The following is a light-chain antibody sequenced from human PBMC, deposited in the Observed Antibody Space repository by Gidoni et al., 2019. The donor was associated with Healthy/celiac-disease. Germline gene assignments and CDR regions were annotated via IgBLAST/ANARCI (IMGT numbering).Light chain of an antibody. Sequence: DIQMTQSPSTLSASVGDRVTITCRASQSISSWLAWYQQKPGKAPKLLIYKASSLESGVPSRFSGSGSGTEFTLTISSLQPDDFATYYCQQYNLWTFGQXTKEEIK. CDR2: KAS. CDR1: QSISSW. CDR3: QQYNLWT. J-gene: IGKJ1*01. V-gene: IGKV1-5*03.